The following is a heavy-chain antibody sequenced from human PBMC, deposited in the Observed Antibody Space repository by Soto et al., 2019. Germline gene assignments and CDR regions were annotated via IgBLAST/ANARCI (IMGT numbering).Heavy chain of an antibody. CDR2: IYYSGST. D-gene: IGHD5-18*01. J-gene: IGHJ4*02. CDR1: GGSISSSSYY. Sequence: SETLSLTCTVSGGSISSSSYYWGWIRQPPGKGLEWNGSIYYSGSTYYNPSLKSRVTISVDTSKNQFSLKLSSVTAADTAVYYCAGTKWIQLWLGPIDYWGQGTLVTVSS. CDR3: AGTKWIQLWLGPIDY. V-gene: IGHV4-39*01.